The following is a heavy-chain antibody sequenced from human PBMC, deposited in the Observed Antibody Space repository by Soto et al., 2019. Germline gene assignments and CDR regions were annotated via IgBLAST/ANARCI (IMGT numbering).Heavy chain of an antibody. V-gene: IGHV2-5*01. J-gene: IGHJ3*01. D-gene: IGHD3-16*01. CDR2: IYWHDEK. CDR1: GFSLSTSGVG. CDR3: ARRRSLGGNDVFDL. Sequence: QITLKESGPPLVKPTQTLTLTCTFSGFSLSTSGVGVGWIRQAPGKALEWLALIYWHDEKRYIPSLKNRLTITRDTSKNEVVLTMTNMDPVDTATYYCARRRSLGGNDVFDLWGQGTRVTVSS.